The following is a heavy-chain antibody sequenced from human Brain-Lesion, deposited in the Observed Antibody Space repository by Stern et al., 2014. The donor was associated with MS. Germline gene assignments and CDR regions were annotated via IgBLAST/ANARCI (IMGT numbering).Heavy chain of an antibody. Sequence: QLQLQESGPGLVKPSQTLSLTCIVSGGSISSGSFYWNWIRQPAGKGLEWIGRIYSSGSTTYNPYLQSRVTLSGDTSTNQFSPKIISMTAADTAVYYCARETGGYTYGDTDFFDYWGQGALVTVSS. J-gene: IGHJ4*02. D-gene: IGHD5-18*01. CDR3: ARETGGYTYGDTDFFDY. CDR1: GGSISSGSFY. CDR2: IYSSGST. V-gene: IGHV4-61*02.